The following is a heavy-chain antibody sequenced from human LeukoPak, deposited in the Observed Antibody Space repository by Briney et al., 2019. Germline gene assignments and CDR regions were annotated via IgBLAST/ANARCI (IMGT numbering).Heavy chain of an antibody. J-gene: IGHJ6*03. CDR3: AKALRTDYYYYMDV. Sequence: PGGSLRVSCAPPGITFYKYALNWVRQAPGKGLEWVSTISGSAGSTYYADAVKGRFTISRDNSKSTLYLQMNSLTADHTAVYYYAKALRTDYYYYMDVWGKGTTVTVSS. CDR1: GITFYKYA. CDR2: ISGSAGST. V-gene: IGHV3-23*01.